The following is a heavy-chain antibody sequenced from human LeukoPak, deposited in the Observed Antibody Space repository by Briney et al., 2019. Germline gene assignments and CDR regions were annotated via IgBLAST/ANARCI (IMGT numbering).Heavy chain of an antibody. D-gene: IGHD1-1*01. CDR1: GFTFSSYG. J-gene: IGHJ5*02. V-gene: IGHV3-30*02. CDR3: GKGNEIDP. CDR2: IRYGGSNK. Sequence: GGSLRLSCAASGFTFSSYGMHWVRQAPGKGLEWVAFIRYGGSNKYYADSVKGRFTISRDNSKNTLYLQMNSLRDEDTAIYYCGKGNEIDPWGQGTLVTVSS.